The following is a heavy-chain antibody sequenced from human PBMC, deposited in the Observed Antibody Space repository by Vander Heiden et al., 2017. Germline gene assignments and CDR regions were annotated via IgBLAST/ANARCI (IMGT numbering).Heavy chain of an antibody. CDR2: IYCDYEK. J-gene: IGHJ4*02. CDR1: GFSLTSDGVG. Sequence: QITLTESGRALVKPTQPLTLTCSLSGFSLTSDGVGVGWLRHPPGKALVLIALIYCDYEKRYSPSLQSRVAISEDTSKNQVLLTMTTMHPLDTGTYYCARRLGDNGALYYFDLWGQGTLVTVS. D-gene: IGHD4-17*01. CDR3: ARRLGDNGALYYFDL. V-gene: IGHV2-5*02.